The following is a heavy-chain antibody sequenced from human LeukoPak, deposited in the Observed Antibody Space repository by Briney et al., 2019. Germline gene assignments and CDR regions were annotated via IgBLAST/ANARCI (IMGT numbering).Heavy chain of an antibody. J-gene: IGHJ4*02. CDR3: ARGRAQNEDQWLLQGY. Sequence: ASVKVSCKASGYTFTAYYIHWVPQAPGQGLEWMGWISPNSGGTNYAQKFQGRVTVTRDTSISTAYMELSGLISDDTAVYYCARGRAQNEDQWLLQGYWGQGTLVTISS. V-gene: IGHV1-2*02. CDR1: GYTFTAYY. CDR2: ISPNSGGT. D-gene: IGHD5-12*01.